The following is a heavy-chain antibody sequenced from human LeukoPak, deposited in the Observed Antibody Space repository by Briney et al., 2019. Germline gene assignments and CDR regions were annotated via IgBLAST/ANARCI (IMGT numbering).Heavy chain of an antibody. J-gene: IGHJ5*02. D-gene: IGHD2-21*02. CDR1: GYTFTSYY. V-gene: IGHV1-46*01. Sequence: ASVKVFCKASGYTFTSYYMHWVRQAPGQGLEWMGIINPSGGSTSYAQKFQGRVTMTRDTSTSTVYMELSSLRSEDTAVYYCARVLLVGWFDPWGQGTLVTVSS. CDR2: INPSGGST. CDR3: ARVLLVGWFDP.